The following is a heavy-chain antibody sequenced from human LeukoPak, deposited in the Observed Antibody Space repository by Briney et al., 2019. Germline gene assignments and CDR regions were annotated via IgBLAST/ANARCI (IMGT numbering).Heavy chain of an antibody. V-gene: IGHV4-39*07. CDR3: ASERGGVIASY. J-gene: IGHJ4*02. Sequence: SETLSLTCTVSGGSISSSSYYWGWIRQPPGKGLEWIGSIYHSGSTYYNPSLKSRVTISVDTSKNQFSLKLSSVTAADTAVYYCASERGGVIASYWGQGTLVTVSS. CDR2: IYHSGST. D-gene: IGHD3-16*02. CDR1: GGSISSSSYY.